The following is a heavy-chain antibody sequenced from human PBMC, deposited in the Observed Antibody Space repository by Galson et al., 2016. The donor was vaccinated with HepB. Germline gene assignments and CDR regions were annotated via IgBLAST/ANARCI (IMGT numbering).Heavy chain of an antibody. CDR1: GFTFSSYW. J-gene: IGHJ4*02. D-gene: IGHD2-15*01. V-gene: IGHV3-7*01. Sequence: SLRLSCAVSGFTFSSYWMTWVRQAPGKGLEWVANIKRDGSIEHYVDSVKGRFTISRDNSKNTLYLQMNSLRPEDTAVYFCARDPLYCSGGSCIPYYFDYWGQGTPVTVSS. CDR2: IKRDGSIE. CDR3: ARDPLYCSGGSCIPYYFDY.